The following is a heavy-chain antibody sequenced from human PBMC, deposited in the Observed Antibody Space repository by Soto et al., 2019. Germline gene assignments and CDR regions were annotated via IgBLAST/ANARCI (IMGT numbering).Heavy chain of an antibody. Sequence: QVQLVQSGAEVKKPGASVKVSWISSGYTLTRDGISWVRQAPGQGLEWMGWISAYNGNTNYAQKLRGRVTMTTDTSTSTAYMELRSLRSDVTAVYYCSTDLSSGWYEAEPWGQGTLVTVSS. J-gene: IGHJ5*02. V-gene: IGHV1-18*01. CDR2: ISAYNGNT. D-gene: IGHD6-19*01. CDR3: STDLSSGWYEAEP. CDR1: GYTLTRDG.